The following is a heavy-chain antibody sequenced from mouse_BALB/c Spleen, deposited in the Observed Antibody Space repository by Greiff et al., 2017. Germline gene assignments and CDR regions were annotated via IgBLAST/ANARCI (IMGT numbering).Heavy chain of an antibody. CDR1: GFTFSSYG. CDR3: ARDGLRYWYFDV. CDR2: INSNGGST. Sequence: DVQLVESGGGLVQPGGSLKLSCAASGFTFSSYGMSWVRQTPDKRLELVATINSNGGSTYYPDSVKGRFTISRDNAKNTLYLQMSSLKSEDTAMYYCARDGLRYWYFDVWGAGTTVTVSS. J-gene: IGHJ1*01. V-gene: IGHV5-6-3*01.